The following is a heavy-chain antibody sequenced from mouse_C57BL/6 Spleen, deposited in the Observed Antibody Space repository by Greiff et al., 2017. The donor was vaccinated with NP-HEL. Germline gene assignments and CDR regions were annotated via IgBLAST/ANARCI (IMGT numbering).Heavy chain of an antibody. Sequence: VQLQQSGAELVRPGASVTLSCKASGYTFTDYEMHWVKQTPVHGLEWIGAIDPETGGTAYNQKFKGKAILTADKSSSTAYMELRSLTSEDSAVYYCTRVYYGNYEYFDVWGTGTTVTVSS. CDR3: TRVYYGNYEYFDV. CDR1: GYTFTDYE. V-gene: IGHV1-15*01. CDR2: IDPETGGT. D-gene: IGHD2-1*01. J-gene: IGHJ1*03.